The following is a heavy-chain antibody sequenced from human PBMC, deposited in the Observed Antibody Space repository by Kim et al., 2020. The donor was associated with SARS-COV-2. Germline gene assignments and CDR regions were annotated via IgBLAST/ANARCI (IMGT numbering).Heavy chain of an antibody. D-gene: IGHD3-10*01. Sequence: YHPSLKSRVTRSVDTSKNQFSLKLSSVTAADTAVYYCARDSYGSGSYYNYWGQGTLVTVSS. CDR3: ARDSYGSGSYYNY. V-gene: IGHV4-31*02. J-gene: IGHJ4*02.